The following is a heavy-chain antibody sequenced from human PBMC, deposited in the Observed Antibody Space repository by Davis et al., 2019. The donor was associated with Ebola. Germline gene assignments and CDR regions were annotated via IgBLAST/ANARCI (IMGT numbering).Heavy chain of an antibody. D-gene: IGHD2/OR15-2a*01. CDR3: AKVILLYFDY. CDR1: GFTVSSNY. J-gene: IGHJ4*02. V-gene: IGHV3-66*01. Sequence: GESLKISCAASGFTVSSNYMSWVRQAPGKGLEWVSVIYSGGSTYYADSVKGRFTISRDNSKNTLYLQMNSLRAEDTAVYYCAKVILLYFDYWGQGTLVTVSS. CDR2: IYSGGST.